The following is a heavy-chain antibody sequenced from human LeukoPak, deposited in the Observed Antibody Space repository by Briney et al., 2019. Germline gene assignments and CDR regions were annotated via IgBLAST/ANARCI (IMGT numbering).Heavy chain of an antibody. CDR3: AKNYYGSGSYYAAWGDYYYYYYYMDV. Sequence: GGSLRLSCAASGFTVSSNYMSWVRQAPGKGLEWVSVIYSGGSTYYADSVKGRFTISRDNSKNTLYLQMNSLRAEDTAVYYCAKNYYGSGSYYAAWGDYYYYYYYMDVWGKGTTVTISS. J-gene: IGHJ6*03. CDR2: IYSGGST. D-gene: IGHD3-10*01. V-gene: IGHV3-53*01. CDR1: GFTVSSNY.